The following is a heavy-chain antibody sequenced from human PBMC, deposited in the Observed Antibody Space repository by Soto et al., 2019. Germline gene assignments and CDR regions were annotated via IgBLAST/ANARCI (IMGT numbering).Heavy chain of an antibody. D-gene: IGHD6-19*01. CDR2: ISYDGSNK. J-gene: IGHJ6*02. V-gene: IGHV3-30*18. CDR1: GFTFSSYG. CDR3: AKEMVRGLVQDYYGMDV. Sequence: GGSLRLSCAASGFTFSSYGMHWVRQAPGKGLEWVAVISYDGSNKYYADSVKGRFTISRDNSKNTLYLQMNSLRAEDTAVYYCAKEMVRGLVQDYYGMDVWGQGTTVNVSS.